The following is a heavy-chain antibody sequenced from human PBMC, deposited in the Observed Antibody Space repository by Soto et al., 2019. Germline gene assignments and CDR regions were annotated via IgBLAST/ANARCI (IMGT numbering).Heavy chain of an antibody. CDR3: ARGGPSRPHYYGSGRGAFDI. J-gene: IGHJ3*02. D-gene: IGHD3-10*01. V-gene: IGHV4-34*01. Sequence: QVQLQQWGAGLLKPSETLSLTCAVYGGSFSGYYWSWIRQPPGKGLEWIGEINHSGSTNYNPSLKSRVTISVDTSKNQFSLKLSSVTAADTAVYYCARGGPSRPHYYGSGRGAFDIWGQGTMVTVSS. CDR1: GGSFSGYY. CDR2: INHSGST.